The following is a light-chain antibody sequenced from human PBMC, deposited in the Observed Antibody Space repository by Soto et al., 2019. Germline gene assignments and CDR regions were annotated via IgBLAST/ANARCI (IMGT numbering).Light chain of an antibody. J-gene: IGKJ5*01. CDR3: QQRSNWIT. V-gene: IGKV3-11*01. CDR2: DTS. Sequence: SQAHRVTLTFRASQSISRYLAWYQQKPGQAPKLLIYDTSDMANGIPARFSGSGSRTDFTLTISSLEPDDFALYYCQQRSNWITFGQGTRLENK. CDR1: QSISRY.